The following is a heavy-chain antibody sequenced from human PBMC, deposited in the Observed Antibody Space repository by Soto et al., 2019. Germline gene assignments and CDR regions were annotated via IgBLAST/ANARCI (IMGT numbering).Heavy chain of an antibody. CDR2: SYYSGST. J-gene: IGHJ4*02. V-gene: IGHV4-59*11. CDR3: ARGSYYGSGEN. Sequence: SETLSLTCAVSGVSLSPHYWNWIRQPPGRGLEWIGCSYYSGSTTYNHALKSRVTISVDTSKNQFSLNLRSVTAADTAVYYCARGSYYGSGENWGRGTLVTVSS. D-gene: IGHD3-10*01. CDR1: GVSLSPHY.